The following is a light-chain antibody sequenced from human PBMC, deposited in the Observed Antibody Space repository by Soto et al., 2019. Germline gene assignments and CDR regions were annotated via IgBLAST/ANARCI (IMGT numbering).Light chain of an antibody. CDR3: QQYGSSL. V-gene: IGKV3-20*01. CDR1: QSVSSSY. Sequence: IVLTQSPGTLSLSPGERATLSCRASQSVSSSYLAWYQQKPGQAPRLLIYGASSRATGIPDRFSGSGSGTDFTLTISRLEPEDFAVYYCQQYGSSLFGQGTKVDIK. J-gene: IGKJ1*01. CDR2: GAS.